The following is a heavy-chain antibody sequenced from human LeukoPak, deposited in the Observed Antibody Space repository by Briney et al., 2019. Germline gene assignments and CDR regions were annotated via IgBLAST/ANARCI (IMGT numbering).Heavy chain of an antibody. CDR3: ARLEYYDSSARYWYFDL. J-gene: IGHJ2*01. CDR2: IYYSGST. CDR1: GGSISSYY. Sequence: SETLSLTCTVSGGSISSYYWSWIRQPPGKGLEWIGYIYYSGSTDYNPSLKSRVTISVDTSKNQFSLKLSSVTAADTAVYYCARLEYYDSSARYWYFDLWGRGTLVTVSS. V-gene: IGHV4-59*08. D-gene: IGHD3-22*01.